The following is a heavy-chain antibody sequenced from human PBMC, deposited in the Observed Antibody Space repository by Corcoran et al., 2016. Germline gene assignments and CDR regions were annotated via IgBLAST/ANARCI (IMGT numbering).Heavy chain of an antibody. V-gene: IGHV3-7*01. Sequence: EVQLVESGGGLVQPGGSLRLSCAASGFTFSSYWMSWVRQAPGKGLEWVANIKQDGSEKYYVDSVKGRFTISRDNAKNSLYLQMNSLRAEDTAVYYCARDGDYDILTGYSPFDYWGQGTLVTVSS. D-gene: IGHD3-9*01. CDR1: GFTFSSYW. CDR2: IKQDGSEK. J-gene: IGHJ4*02. CDR3: ARDGDYDILTGYSPFDY.